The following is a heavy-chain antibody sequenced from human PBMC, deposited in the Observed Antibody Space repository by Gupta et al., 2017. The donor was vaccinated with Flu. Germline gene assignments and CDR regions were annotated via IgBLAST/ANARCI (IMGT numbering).Heavy chain of an antibody. CDR2: TGTTGDT. CDR3: ARSRSASAFLIDF. J-gene: IGHJ4*02. Sequence: VRQGTVKSLEWVSATGTTGDTYYADSVKGRFTISRDDAKNSLYLQMNSRRVGDTALYYCARSRSASAFLIDFWGQGTLVTVSS. V-gene: IGHV3-13*01. D-gene: IGHD2-15*01.